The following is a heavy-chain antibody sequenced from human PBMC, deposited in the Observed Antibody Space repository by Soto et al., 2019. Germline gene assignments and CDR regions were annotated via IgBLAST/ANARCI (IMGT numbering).Heavy chain of an antibody. V-gene: IGHV4-39*01. Sequence: PSETLSLTCTVSGASITSTSYHWGWIRQPPGKGLDWIGNFYYSGSTYYNPSLRSRVTISVDASKNQFSVKVSSVTATDTAVYYCARSVGDYYYGMDVWGQGTTVTVSS. J-gene: IGHJ6*02. CDR2: FYYSGST. CDR3: ARSVGDYYYGMDV. CDR1: GASITSTSYH. D-gene: IGHD1-26*01.